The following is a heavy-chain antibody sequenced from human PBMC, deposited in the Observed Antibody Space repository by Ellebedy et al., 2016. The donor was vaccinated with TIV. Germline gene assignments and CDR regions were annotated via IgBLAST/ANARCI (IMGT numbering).Heavy chain of an antibody. J-gene: IGHJ4*02. D-gene: IGHD6-13*01. Sequence: AASVKVSCKASGYTFTDFYIHWIRQAPGQGLEWMGWINPNSGGTNYAPNFQGWVTMTRDTSINTAYMELSRLRSDATAVYYGAKFPSGYSNKWPSFDYWGQGSLVTVSS. CDR1: GYTFTDFY. V-gene: IGHV1-2*04. CDR2: INPNSGGT. CDR3: AKFPSGYSNKWPSFDY.